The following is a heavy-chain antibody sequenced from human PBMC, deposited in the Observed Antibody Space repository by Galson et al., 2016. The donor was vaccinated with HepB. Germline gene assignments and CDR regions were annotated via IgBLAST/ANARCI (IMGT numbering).Heavy chain of an antibody. CDR1: GGTFTYSNYA. Sequence: SVKVSCKASGGTFTYSNYAISWVRQAPGQGLEWMGGIITMFGTTTYAQKFQGRVTITADESTSTVYMELSSLRSQDTAIYYCARAEDGFLEWLLEEWGQGTLVTVS. CDR3: ARAEDGFLEWLLEE. D-gene: IGHD3-3*01. J-gene: IGHJ4*02. CDR2: IITMFGTT. V-gene: IGHV1-69*13.